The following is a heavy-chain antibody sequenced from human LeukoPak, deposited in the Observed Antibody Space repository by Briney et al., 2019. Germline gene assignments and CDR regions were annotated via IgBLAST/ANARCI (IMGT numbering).Heavy chain of an antibody. CDR2: IWYDGSNK. D-gene: IGHD2-15*01. CDR3: ARDRFTPAYYFDY. Sequence: PGGSLRLSCAASGFTFSSYGMHWVRQAPGKGLERVAVIWYDGSNKYYADSVKGRFTISRDNSKNTLYLQMNSLRAEDTAVYYCARDRFTPAYYFDYWGQGTLVTVSS. V-gene: IGHV3-33*01. J-gene: IGHJ4*02. CDR1: GFTFSSYG.